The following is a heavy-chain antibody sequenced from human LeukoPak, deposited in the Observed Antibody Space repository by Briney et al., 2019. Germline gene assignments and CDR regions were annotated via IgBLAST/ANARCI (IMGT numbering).Heavy chain of an antibody. D-gene: IGHD2-2*01. CDR2: IYYSGST. Sequence: PSETLSLTCTVSGGSISSSSYYWGWIRQPPGKGLEWIGSIYYSGSTYYNPSLKSRVTISVDTSKNQFSLKLSSVTAADTAVYYCARLGQYCSSTSCYDAFDIWGQGTMVTVSS. J-gene: IGHJ3*02. V-gene: IGHV4-39*01. CDR3: ARLGQYCSSTSCYDAFDI. CDR1: GGSISSSSYY.